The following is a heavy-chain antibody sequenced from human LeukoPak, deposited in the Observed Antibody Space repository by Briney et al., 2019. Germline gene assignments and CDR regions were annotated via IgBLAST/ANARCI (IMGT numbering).Heavy chain of an antibody. Sequence: GGSLSLSCAASGFTFSSYRMSWVRQAPGKGLEWVANIKQDGSEKYYVDSVEGRFTISRDNAKNSLYLQMNSLRAEDTAVYYCTSARDPHFDYWGQGTLVTVSS. CDR3: TSARDPHFDY. CDR2: IKQDGSEK. J-gene: IGHJ4*02. V-gene: IGHV3-7*02. CDR1: GFTFSSYR.